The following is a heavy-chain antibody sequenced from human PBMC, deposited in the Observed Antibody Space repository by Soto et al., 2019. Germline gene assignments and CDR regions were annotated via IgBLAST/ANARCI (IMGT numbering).Heavy chain of an antibody. J-gene: IGHJ4*02. CDR2: IYYSGST. Sequence: QVELQESGPGQVKASQTLSLTCTVSGGSISSGGYYWSWIRQHPGKGLEWIGYIYYSGSTYYNPSLKSRGTISVDTSKNQFSLKLSSVTAADTAVYYCARVPVSYGDWALDYWGQGTLVTVSS. V-gene: IGHV4-31*03. D-gene: IGHD4-17*01. CDR3: ARVPVSYGDWALDY. CDR1: GGSISSGGYY.